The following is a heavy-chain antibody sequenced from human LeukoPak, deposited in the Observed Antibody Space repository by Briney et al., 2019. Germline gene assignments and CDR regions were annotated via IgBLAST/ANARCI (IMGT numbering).Heavy chain of an antibody. J-gene: IGHJ6*03. CDR2: IYYSGRT. V-gene: IGHV4-59*08. CDR1: GDSITGYY. Sequence: PSETLSLTCTVSGDSITGYYWSWIRQPPGKGLEWIGYIYYSGRTNYNPSLKSRVTMSVDTSNNQFSLNLRSVTAADTAVYYCARGVYSSSWSYYYYYMDVWGKGTTVTVSS. CDR3: ARGVYSSSWSYYYYYMDV. D-gene: IGHD6-13*01.